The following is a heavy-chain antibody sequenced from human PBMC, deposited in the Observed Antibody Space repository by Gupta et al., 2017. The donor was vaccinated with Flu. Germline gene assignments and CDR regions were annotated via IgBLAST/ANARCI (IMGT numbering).Heavy chain of an antibody. CDR2: IYYSGST. D-gene: IGHD6-19*01. J-gene: IGHJ4*02. Sequence: QLQLQESGPGLVKPSETLSLTCTVSGGSISSSSYYWGWIRQPPGKGLEWIGSIYYSGSTYYNPSLKSRVTISVDTSKNQFSLKLSSVTAADTAVYYCASRIAVASGSWVYWGQGTLVTVSS. CDR1: GGSISSSSYY. V-gene: IGHV4-39*01. CDR3: ASRIAVASGSWVY.